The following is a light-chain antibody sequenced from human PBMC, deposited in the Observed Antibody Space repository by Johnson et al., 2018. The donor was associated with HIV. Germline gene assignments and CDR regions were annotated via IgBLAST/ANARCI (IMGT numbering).Light chain of an antibody. CDR1: SSNIGNQY. CDR3: GTWDSSLRSGF. CDR2: DNN. Sequence: QSVLTQPPSVSAAAGQRVTISCSGSSSNIGNQYVSWYQQLPGTVPKLLMYDNNKRPSGTPDRFSGSKSGTSATLGITGLQTGDEADYYFGTWDSSLRSGFFGTGTKVTVL. V-gene: IGLV1-51*01. J-gene: IGLJ1*01.